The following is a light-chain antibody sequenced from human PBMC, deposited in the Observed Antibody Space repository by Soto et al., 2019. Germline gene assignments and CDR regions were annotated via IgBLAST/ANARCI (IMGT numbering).Light chain of an antibody. V-gene: IGKV1-5*01. CDR3: QQYNNWPLT. Sequence: DIQMTQSPSTLSASVGDTVTVTCGASQSVSGWLAWYQQKPGKAPKLLIYDASNLQSGVPSRFSGSGSGTEFTLTIRSLQSEDFAVYYCQQYNNWPLTFGQGTKVDI. CDR1: QSVSGW. J-gene: IGKJ1*01. CDR2: DAS.